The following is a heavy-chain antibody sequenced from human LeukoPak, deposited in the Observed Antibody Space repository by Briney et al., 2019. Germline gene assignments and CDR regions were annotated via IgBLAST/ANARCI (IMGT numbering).Heavy chain of an antibody. CDR2: IYTSGIT. D-gene: IGHD1-7*01. Sequence: SETLSLTCTASGGSIRGLWCSWIRQPPGKGLEWIGNIYTSGITTYNPSLKSRVTISIDTSKNQFSLTLNSVTATDTAVYYCAIQAHDGTDNWLDPWGPGALVTVSS. CDR3: AIQAHDGTDNWLDP. J-gene: IGHJ5*02. V-gene: IGHV4-4*09. CDR1: GGSIRGLW.